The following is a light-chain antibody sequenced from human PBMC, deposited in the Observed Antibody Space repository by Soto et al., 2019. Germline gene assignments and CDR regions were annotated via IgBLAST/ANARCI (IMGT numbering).Light chain of an antibody. CDR1: QRVXTN. V-gene: IGKV3-11*01. J-gene: IGKJ1*01. CDR3: QQRSDGRWT. CDR2: DTS. Sequence: IVLTQYPGTLSLSPGQRATLSCRASQRVXTNSLAWYRQKPGQAPRLLXSDTSKRAPGGPARFIGSGSATAFTLTIDYIEPEDCAIYYCQQRSDGRWTFGQGTKVDIK.